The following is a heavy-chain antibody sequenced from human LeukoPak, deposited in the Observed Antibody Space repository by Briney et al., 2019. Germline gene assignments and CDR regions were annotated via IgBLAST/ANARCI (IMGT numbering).Heavy chain of an antibody. J-gene: IGHJ4*02. CDR2: ITGSGDST. CDR1: GFTFTTYA. V-gene: IGHV3-23*01. CDR3: ARDGGSYLQPTDY. Sequence: GGFLRLSCAASGFTFTTYAMSWVRQTPGKVLEWVSFITGSGDSTYYADSVKGRFTISRDNSKNTLYLQMNSLRAEDTAVYHCARDGGSYLQPTDYWGQGTLVTVS. D-gene: IGHD1-26*01.